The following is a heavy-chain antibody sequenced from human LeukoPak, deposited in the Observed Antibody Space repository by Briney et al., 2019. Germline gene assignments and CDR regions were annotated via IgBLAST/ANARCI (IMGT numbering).Heavy chain of an antibody. Sequence: GRSLRLSCAASGLSFSSYGMHWVRQGPGKGLEWVAAISPDGDNEYYADSVKGRITISRDNSKITLYLQMNSLTTDDTAAYYCAKDGPYTSSSDYWGQGTLVTVSS. D-gene: IGHD6-13*01. J-gene: IGHJ4*02. CDR2: ISPDGDNE. V-gene: IGHV3-30*18. CDR1: GLSFSSYG. CDR3: AKDGPYTSSSDY.